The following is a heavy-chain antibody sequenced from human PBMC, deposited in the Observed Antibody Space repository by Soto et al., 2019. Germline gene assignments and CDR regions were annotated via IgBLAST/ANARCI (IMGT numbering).Heavy chain of an antibody. D-gene: IGHD6-6*01. CDR1: GFSLTSNDVG. CDR3: AHSRYSRSSFDY. Sequence: SGPTLVNPTQTLTLTCTFSGFSLTSNDVGAGWIRQPPGKALEWLALIYWDDDKRYSPSLKSRLTITKDTSKNQVVLRMTNMDPVDTATYYCAHSRYSRSSFDYWGQGTLVTV. J-gene: IGHJ4*02. CDR2: IYWDDDK. V-gene: IGHV2-5*02.